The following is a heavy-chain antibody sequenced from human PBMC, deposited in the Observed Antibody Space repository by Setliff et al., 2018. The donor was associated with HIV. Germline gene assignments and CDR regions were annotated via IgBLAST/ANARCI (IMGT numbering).Heavy chain of an antibody. CDR3: ARDGGDGSGYYYADY. Sequence: ASVKVSCKASGYTFTRNQIHWVRQAPGQGLEWMGIIDPSGGSAAYAEKFRGRVTMTSDTSTNTVYMELRSLRSEETAVFYCARDGGDGSGYYYADYWGQGTLVTVSS. CDR2: IDPSGGSA. D-gene: IGHD3-22*01. V-gene: IGHV1-46*01. J-gene: IGHJ4*02. CDR1: GYTFTRNQ.